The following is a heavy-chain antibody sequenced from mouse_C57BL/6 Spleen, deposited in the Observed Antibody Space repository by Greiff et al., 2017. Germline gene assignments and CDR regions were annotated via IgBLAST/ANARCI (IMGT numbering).Heavy chain of an antibody. CDR2: ISYDGSN. CDR1: GYSITSGYY. D-gene: IGHD2-3*01. CDR3: ARGDGSYAMDY. V-gene: IGHV3-6*01. Sequence: EVKLMESGPGLVKPSQSLSLTCSVTGYSITSGYYWNWIRQFPGNKLEWMGYISYDGSNNYNPSLKNRISITRDTSKNQFFLKLNSVTTEDTATYYCARGDGSYAMDYWGQGTSVTVSS. J-gene: IGHJ4*01.